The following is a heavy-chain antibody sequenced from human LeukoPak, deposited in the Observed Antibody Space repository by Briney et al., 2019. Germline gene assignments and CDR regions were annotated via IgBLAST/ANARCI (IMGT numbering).Heavy chain of an antibody. D-gene: IGHD1-1*01. V-gene: IGHV3-48*01. CDR2: ISSSSSTI. CDR3: VREQQGRFSYGHDWYFDL. J-gene: IGHJ2*01. Sequence: GGSLRLSCAASGFTFSSYSMNWVRQAPGKGLEWVSYISSSSSTIYYADSVKGRFTISRDSSKNTLYLQMNSLRVEDTAVYYCVREQQGRFSYGHDWYFDLWGRGTLVTVSS. CDR1: GFTFSSYS.